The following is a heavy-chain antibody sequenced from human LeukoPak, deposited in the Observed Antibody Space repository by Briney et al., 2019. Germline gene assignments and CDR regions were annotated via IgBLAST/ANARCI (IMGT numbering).Heavy chain of an antibody. CDR1: GYTFTGYY. D-gene: IGHD3-9*01. CDR2: INPNSGGT. V-gene: IGHV1-2*02. J-gene: IGHJ4*02. CDR3: ASRAYYDILTGYYQTELDY. Sequence: ASVKVSCKASGYTFTGYYMHWVRQAPGQGLEWMGWINPNSGGTNYAQKFQGRVTMTRDTSISTAYMELSRLRADDTAVCYCASRAYYDILTGYYQTELDYGGQGTLATVS.